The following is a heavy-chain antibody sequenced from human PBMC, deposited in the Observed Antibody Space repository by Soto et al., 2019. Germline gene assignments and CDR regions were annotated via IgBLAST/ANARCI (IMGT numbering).Heavy chain of an antibody. J-gene: IGHJ6*02. D-gene: IGHD3-16*01. CDR3: AMGKFDGMDV. V-gene: IGHV3-30-3*01. Sequence: LRLSCAASGFTFSSYAMQWVRQAPGKGLEWVAVISYDGSNKYYADSVKGRFTISRDNSKNTLYLQMNSLRAEDTAVYYCAMGKFDGMDVWGQGTTVTVSS. CDR2: ISYDGSNK. CDR1: GFTFSSYA.